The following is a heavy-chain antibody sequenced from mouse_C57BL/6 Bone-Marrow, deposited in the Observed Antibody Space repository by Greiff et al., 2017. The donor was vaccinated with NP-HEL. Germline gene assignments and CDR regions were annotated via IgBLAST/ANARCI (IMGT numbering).Heavy chain of an antibody. CDR2: INPNNGGT. D-gene: IGHD2-3*01. J-gene: IGHJ3*01. Sequence: EVQLQQSGPELVKPGASVKIPCKASGYTFTDYNMDWVKQSHGKSLEWIGDINPNNGGTIYNQKFKGKATLTVDKSSSTAYMELRSLTSEDTAVYYCARSGGYDARFAYWGQGTLVTVSA. V-gene: IGHV1-18*01. CDR1: GYTFTDYN. CDR3: ARSGGYDARFAY.